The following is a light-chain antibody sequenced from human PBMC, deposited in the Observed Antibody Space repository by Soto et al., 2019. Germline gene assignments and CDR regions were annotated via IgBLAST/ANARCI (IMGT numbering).Light chain of an antibody. J-gene: IGKJ3*01. CDR1: PSVSSKY. CDR2: GPS. CDR3: QQYGSSLYT. Sequence: DIVLTQSPGTLSLSPGERATLSCRASPSVSSKYLAWYQQKPGQPPRVLIYGPSIRATGIPERFSGGGSGTDFTLTITRLESAEFAVYYGQQYGSSLYTCGPGTKVDF. V-gene: IGKV3-20*01.